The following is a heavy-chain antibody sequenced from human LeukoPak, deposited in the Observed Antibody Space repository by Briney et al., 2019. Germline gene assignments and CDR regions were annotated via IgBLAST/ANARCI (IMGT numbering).Heavy chain of an antibody. V-gene: IGHV4-34*01. J-gene: IGHJ4*02. CDR1: GGSISSYY. CDR3: ARPGYSSGWYYFDY. D-gene: IGHD6-19*01. CDR2: INHSGST. Sequence: SETLSLTCTVSGGSISSYYWSWIRQPPGKGLEWIGEINHSGSTNYNPSLKSRVTISVDTSKNQFSLKLSSVTAADTAVYYCARPGYSSGWYYFDYWGQGTLVTVSS.